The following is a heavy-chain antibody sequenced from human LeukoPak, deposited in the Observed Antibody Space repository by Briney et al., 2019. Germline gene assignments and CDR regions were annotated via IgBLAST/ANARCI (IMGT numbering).Heavy chain of an antibody. Sequence: ASVKVSCKASGGTFSSYAISWVRQAPGQGLEWMGWISAYNGNTNYAQKLQGRVTMTTDTSTSTAYMELRSLRSDDTAVYYCARVSDILTGYPIDYWGQGTLVTVSS. J-gene: IGHJ4*02. D-gene: IGHD3-9*01. CDR1: GGTFSSYA. CDR3: ARVSDILTGYPIDY. V-gene: IGHV1-18*01. CDR2: ISAYNGNT.